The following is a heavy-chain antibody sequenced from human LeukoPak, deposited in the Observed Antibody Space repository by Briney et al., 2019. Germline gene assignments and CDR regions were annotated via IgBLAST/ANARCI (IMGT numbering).Heavy chain of an antibody. D-gene: IGHD5-12*01. J-gene: IGHJ4*02. CDR3: AKTPLRWLQSDFDY. Sequence: GGSLRLSCSASGFTLSCDAMSWVRQAPGKGVEWVSAIRGSGGSSYYADSVKGRCTIYRDNSKNTLYLQMNSLRAEDTAVYYCAKTPLRWLQSDFDYWGQGTLVTVSS. CDR1: GFTLSCDA. V-gene: IGHV3-23*01. CDR2: IRGSGGSS.